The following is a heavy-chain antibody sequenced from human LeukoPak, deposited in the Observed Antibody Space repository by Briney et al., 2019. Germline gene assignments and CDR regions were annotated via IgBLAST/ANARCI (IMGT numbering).Heavy chain of an antibody. D-gene: IGHD1-7*01. J-gene: IGHJ4*02. CDR3: ARVPYNWNYGYFDY. CDR1: GGSISSGSYY. Sequence: PSQTLSLTCTVSGGSISSGSYYWSWIRQPAGKGLEWIGRIYTSGSTNYNPSLKSRVTISVDTSENQFSLKLSSVTAADTAVYYCARVPYNWNYGYFDYWGQGTLVTVS. CDR2: IYTSGST. V-gene: IGHV4-61*02.